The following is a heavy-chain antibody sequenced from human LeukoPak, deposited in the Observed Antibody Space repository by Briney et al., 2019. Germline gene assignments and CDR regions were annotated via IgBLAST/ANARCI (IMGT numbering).Heavy chain of an antibody. V-gene: IGHV1-69*13. CDR2: IIPIFGTA. Sequence: SVKVSCKASGGTFSSYAISWVRQAPGQGLEWMGGIIPIFGTANYAQKFQGRVTITADESTSTAYMELSSLRSEDTAVYYCARGPKDIAPRPPFRYYYYGMDVWGQGTTVTVSS. D-gene: IGHD6-6*01. CDR3: ARGPKDIAPRPPFRYYYYGMDV. J-gene: IGHJ6*02. CDR1: GGTFSSYA.